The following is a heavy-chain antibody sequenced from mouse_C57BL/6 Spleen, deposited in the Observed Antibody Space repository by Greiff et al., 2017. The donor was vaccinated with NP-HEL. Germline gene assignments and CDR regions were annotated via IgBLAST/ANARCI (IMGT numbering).Heavy chain of an antibody. V-gene: IGHV5-12*01. J-gene: IGHJ3*01. CDR2: ISNGGGST. CDR1: GFTFSDYY. Sequence: VQVVESGGGLVQPGGSLKLSCAASGFTFSDYYMYWVRQTPEKRLEWVAYISNGGGSTYYPDTVKGRFTISRDNAKNTLYLQMSRLKSEDTAMYYCARQKAYWGQGTLVTVSA. CDR3: ARQKAY.